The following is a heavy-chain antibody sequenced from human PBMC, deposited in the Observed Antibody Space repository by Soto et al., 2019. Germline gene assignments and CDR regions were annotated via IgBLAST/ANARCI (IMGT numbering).Heavy chain of an antibody. D-gene: IGHD6-13*01. CDR1: GFSFSSYS. Sequence: EVQLVESGGDSVQPGGSLRLSCAASGFSFSSYSMNWVRQAPGKGLEWVSYISRDSRTIYYADSVKGRFTISRDNAKNSLYLQMNSLRDEDTAVYYCAIDSGTYSSSWDEYFQHWGQGTRVTVSS. V-gene: IGHV3-48*02. CDR2: ISRDSRTI. J-gene: IGHJ1*01. CDR3: AIDSGTYSSSWDEYFQH.